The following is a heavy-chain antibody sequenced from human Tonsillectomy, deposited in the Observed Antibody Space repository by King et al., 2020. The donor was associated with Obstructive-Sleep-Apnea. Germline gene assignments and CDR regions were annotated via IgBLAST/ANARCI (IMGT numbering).Heavy chain of an antibody. V-gene: IGHV1-46*01. CDR1: GYTFTSYY. Sequence: QVQLVQSGAEVKKPGASVKVSCKASGYTFTSYYMHWVRQAPGQGLEWMGIINPSGGSTSYAQKFQGRVTMTRDTSTSTVYMELSSLRSEDTAVYYCASTSSTVTTLDYWGQGTLVTVSS. CDR3: ASTSSTVTTLDY. J-gene: IGHJ4*02. CDR2: INPSGGST. D-gene: IGHD4-17*01.